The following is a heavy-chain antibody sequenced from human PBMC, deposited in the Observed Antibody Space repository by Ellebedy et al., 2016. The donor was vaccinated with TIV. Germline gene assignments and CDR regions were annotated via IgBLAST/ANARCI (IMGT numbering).Heavy chain of an antibody. V-gene: IGHV4-59*01. D-gene: IGHD5-12*01. J-gene: IGHJ6*02. CDR1: GGSFSSYY. Sequence: SETLSLTXAVYGGSFSSYYWSWIRQPPGKGLEWIGYIYYSGSTNYNPSLKSRVTISVDTSKNQFSLKLSSVTAADTAVYYCASGGGYSGYELNQAYYYYGMDVWGQGTTVTVSS. CDR3: ASGGGYSGYELNQAYYYYGMDV. CDR2: IYYSGST.